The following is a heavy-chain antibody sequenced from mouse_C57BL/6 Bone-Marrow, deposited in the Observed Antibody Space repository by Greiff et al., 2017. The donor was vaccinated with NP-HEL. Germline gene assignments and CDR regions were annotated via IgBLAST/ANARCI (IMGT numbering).Heavy chain of an antibody. Sequence: QVQLQQSGAELVRPGASVPLSCTASGYTFTDYEMHWVKQTPVHGLEWIGAIDPETGGTAYNQKFKGKAILPADKSSSTAYMERRSQTAEDSAVYYGTKRKKKESYFDDWGQGTTLTVSS. V-gene: IGHV1-15*01. CDR2: IDPETGGT. J-gene: IGHJ2*01. CDR3: TKRKKKESYFDD. CDR1: GYTFTDYE.